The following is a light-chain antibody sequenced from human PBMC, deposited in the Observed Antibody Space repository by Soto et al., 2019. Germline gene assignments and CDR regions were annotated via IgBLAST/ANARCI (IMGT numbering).Light chain of an antibody. Sequence: SVCTQSPATRAVSPXXIATLSFRASQSVATNLAWYQQKPGQAPRLLIYGASNRATGIPDRFSGSGSGTDFTLTISRLEPEDFAVYYCQQYGSSGTLGQGTKVDI. CDR3: QQYGSSGT. CDR2: GAS. CDR1: QSVATN. V-gene: IGKV3-20*01. J-gene: IGKJ1*01.